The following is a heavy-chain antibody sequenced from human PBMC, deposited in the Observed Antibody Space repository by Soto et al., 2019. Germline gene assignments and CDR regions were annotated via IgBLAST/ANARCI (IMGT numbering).Heavy chain of an antibody. Sequence: GGSLRLSCAASGFTFSSYGMHWVRQAPGKGLEWVAVISYDGSNKYYADSVKGRFTISRDNSNNTLYLQMNSLRAEDTVVYYCAKEALYCSGGSCYPDYWGQGTLVTVS. J-gene: IGHJ4*02. CDR2: ISYDGSNK. V-gene: IGHV3-30*18. CDR3: AKEALYCSGGSCYPDY. CDR1: GFTFSSYG. D-gene: IGHD2-15*01.